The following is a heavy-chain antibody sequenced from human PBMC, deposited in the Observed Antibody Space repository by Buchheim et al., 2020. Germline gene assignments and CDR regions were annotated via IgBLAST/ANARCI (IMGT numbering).Heavy chain of an antibody. CDR1: GGTFSSYA. V-gene: IGHV1-69*06. D-gene: IGHD3-3*01. Sequence: QVQLVQSGAEVKKPGSSVKVSCKASGGTFSSYAISWVRQAPGQGLEWMGGIIPMFGSPNYAQKFQGRVTITADKSTSTAYMELSSLRSEDTAVYYCASAHYYDFWSGPNHHYYYYGMDVWGQGTT. J-gene: IGHJ6*02. CDR2: IIPMFGSP. CDR3: ASAHYYDFWSGPNHHYYYYGMDV.